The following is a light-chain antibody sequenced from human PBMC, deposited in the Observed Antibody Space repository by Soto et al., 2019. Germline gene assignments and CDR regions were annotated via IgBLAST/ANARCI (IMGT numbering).Light chain of an antibody. J-gene: IGKJ1*01. CDR2: GAS. CDR1: QSVSSSS. Sequence: ETVFTQSPGTLSLYPGERATLFCRASQSVSSSSLAWYQQKPGQAPRLLMYGASSRATGIPDRFSGSGSGTDFTLTIRTLEPEDFAVYYCQHYGSSPRTFGKGTKVDIK. CDR3: QHYGSSPRT. V-gene: IGKV3-20*01.